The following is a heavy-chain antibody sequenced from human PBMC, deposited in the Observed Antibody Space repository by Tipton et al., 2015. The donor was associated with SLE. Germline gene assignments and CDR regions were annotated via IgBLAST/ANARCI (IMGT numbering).Heavy chain of an antibody. CDR3: ASSQTGDGLDSFDI. CDR1: GYTFTDYY. D-gene: IGHD7-27*01. CDR2: MNPNSGGT. J-gene: IGHJ3*02. V-gene: IGHV1-2*02. Sequence: QLVQSGPEVKKPGASVKVSCKASGYTFTDYYIHWVRQAPGQGLEWMGWMNPNSGGTKFNQNFQGRVTLTRDTSTTTAYMEMTSLRSDDTAVYYCASSQTGDGLDSFDIWGQGTMVIVSS.